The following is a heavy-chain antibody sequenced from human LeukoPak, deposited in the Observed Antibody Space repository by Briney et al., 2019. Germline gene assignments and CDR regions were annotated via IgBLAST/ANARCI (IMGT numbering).Heavy chain of an antibody. V-gene: IGHV4-59*12. CDR2: IYYSGST. CDR3: ARGRTNPSTVTTTNPAFDI. Sequence: SETLSLTCTVSGGSISSYYWSWIRQPPGKGLEWMGYIYYSGSTNYNPSLKSRVTISVDTSKNQFSLKLSSVTAADTAVYYCARGRTNPSTVTTTNPAFDIWGQGTRVTVSS. CDR1: GGSISSYY. J-gene: IGHJ3*02. D-gene: IGHD4-17*01.